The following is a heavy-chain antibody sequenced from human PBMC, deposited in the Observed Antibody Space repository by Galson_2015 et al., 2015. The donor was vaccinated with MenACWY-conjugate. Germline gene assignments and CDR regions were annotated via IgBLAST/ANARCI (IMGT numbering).Heavy chain of an antibody. J-gene: IGHJ4*02. V-gene: IGHV4-59*01. CDR3: ARGVNLASMAGY. CDR1: GGSISRFY. Sequence: SETLSLTCTVSGGSISRFYWSWIRQFPGKGLEWIGYMYYSGSANYNPSLKSRVTISVDTSKNQFSLNLTSVTAADTAVYYCARGVNLASMAGYWCQGTLVTVSS. CDR2: MYYSGSA. D-gene: IGHD2-8*01.